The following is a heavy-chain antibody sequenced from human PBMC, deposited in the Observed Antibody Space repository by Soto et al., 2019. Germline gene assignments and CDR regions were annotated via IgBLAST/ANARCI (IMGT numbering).Heavy chain of an antibody. CDR3: ATNEGRDGYSFDY. CDR2: IIPIFGTP. V-gene: IGHV1-69*01. CDR1: GVTFSRQD. D-gene: IGHD5-12*01. Sequence: QVQLVQSGAEVKKPGSSVKVSCKASGVTFSRQDMRWVRQAPGQGLEWMGGIIPIFGTPQYAEKFQDRVTITADESTSTATMELSSLPSEDTAVYYCATNEGRDGYSFDYWGQGTLVTVSS. J-gene: IGHJ4*02.